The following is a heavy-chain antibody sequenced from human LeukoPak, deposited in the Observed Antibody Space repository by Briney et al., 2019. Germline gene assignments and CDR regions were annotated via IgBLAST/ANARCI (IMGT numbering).Heavy chain of an antibody. Sequence: SETLSLTCSVSGDSISYFYWSWIRQPAGKGLEWIGRIYTSGSTNYNPSLKSRVTMSVDTSKNQFSLKLSSVTAADTAVYYCARSAKYYYGSGSYLRRYYYYYYMDVWGKGTTVTISS. J-gene: IGHJ6*03. CDR1: GDSISYFY. CDR2: IYTSGST. V-gene: IGHV4-4*07. D-gene: IGHD3-10*01. CDR3: ARSAKYYYGSGSYLRRYYYYYYMDV.